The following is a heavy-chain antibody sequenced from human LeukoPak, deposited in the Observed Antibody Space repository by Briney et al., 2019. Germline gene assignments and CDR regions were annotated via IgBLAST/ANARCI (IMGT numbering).Heavy chain of an antibody. V-gene: IGHV5-51*01. CDR3: ARHNVAGIQQWLSPDY. CDR1: GYSFSTYW. CDR2: LYPGDYDI. D-gene: IGHD5-18*01. Sequence: HGGSLKISCMGTGYSFSTYWMGWVRQMPGKGLEWMGILYPGDYDIRYSPSFQGQVTLSVDQSHSTAYLQWSSLKASDTAMYYCARHNVAGIQQWLSPDYWGQGTLVIVSS. J-gene: IGHJ4*02.